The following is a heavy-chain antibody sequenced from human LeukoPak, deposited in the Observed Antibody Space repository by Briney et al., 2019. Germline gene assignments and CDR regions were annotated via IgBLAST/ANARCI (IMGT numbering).Heavy chain of an antibody. V-gene: IGHV4-38-2*02. Sequence: SETLSLTCTVSGYSISSGYYWGWIRQPPGKGLEWIGSIYHSGSTYYNPSLKRRVTISVDTSKNQFSLKLSSVTAADTAVYYCARSYYDSSGYYAFDIWGQGTMVTVSS. CDR2: IYHSGST. CDR3: ARSYYDSSGYYAFDI. J-gene: IGHJ3*02. D-gene: IGHD3-22*01. CDR1: GYSISSGYY.